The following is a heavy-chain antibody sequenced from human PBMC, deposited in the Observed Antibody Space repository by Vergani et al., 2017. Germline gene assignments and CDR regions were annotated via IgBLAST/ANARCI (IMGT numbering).Heavy chain of an antibody. V-gene: IGHV4-59*02. J-gene: IGHJ4*02. Sequence: VQLVESGGGLAQPGGSLRVSCSASGFRVTTYYMSWVRQAPGKGLEWIGYIYYTGSTNYNPSLKSRVTISLDMSKNQFSLKLNSVTAADTAVYYCARDQMSTIGSLDYWGQGTLVTVSS. D-gene: IGHD5-24*01. CDR3: ARDQMSTIGSLDY. CDR1: GFRVTTYY. CDR2: IYYTGST.